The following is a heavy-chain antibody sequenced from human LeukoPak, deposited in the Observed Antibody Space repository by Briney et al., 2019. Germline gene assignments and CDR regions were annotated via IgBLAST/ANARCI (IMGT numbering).Heavy chain of an antibody. CDR1: GGSVSSGSYY. V-gene: IGHV4-61*01. J-gene: IGHJ6*02. Sequence: SETLSLTCTVSGGSVSSGSYYWSWIRQPPGKGLEWIGYIYYSGSTNYNPSLKSRVTISVDTSKNQFSLKLSSVTAADTAVYYCARVRDSVGYYYGMDVWGQGTTVTVSS. CDR2: IYYSGST. D-gene: IGHD3-22*01. CDR3: ARVRDSVGYYYGMDV.